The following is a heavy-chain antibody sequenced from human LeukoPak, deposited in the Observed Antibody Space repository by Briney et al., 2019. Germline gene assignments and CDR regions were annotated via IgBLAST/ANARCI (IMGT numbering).Heavy chain of an antibody. Sequence: PGGSLRLSCAASGFAFGTYWMTWVRQFPGQGLEWVANIKQDGSESYYVDSVKGRFTISRDNAKQSLYLDMDSLRVEGTAVYYCARGSRTIFGSNYFDSWGQGILVTVSS. D-gene: IGHD3-3*01. CDR2: IKQDGSES. J-gene: IGHJ4*02. CDR3: ARGSRTIFGSNYFDS. CDR1: GFAFGTYW. V-gene: IGHV3-7*01.